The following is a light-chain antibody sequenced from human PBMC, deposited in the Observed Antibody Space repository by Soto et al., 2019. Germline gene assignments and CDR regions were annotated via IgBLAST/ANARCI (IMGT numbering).Light chain of an antibody. CDR2: AAS. V-gene: IGKV1-27*01. Sequence: IQMPQFPSNLSASVSDTVDITLWASQSISSSLNWYQWKPGKAPKLLIYAASTLQSGVPSRFSGSGSGTDFTLTISSLQPEDVATYYCQKYNSAPQTFGQGTKVDIK. J-gene: IGKJ1*01. CDR1: QSISSS. CDR3: QKYNSAPQT.